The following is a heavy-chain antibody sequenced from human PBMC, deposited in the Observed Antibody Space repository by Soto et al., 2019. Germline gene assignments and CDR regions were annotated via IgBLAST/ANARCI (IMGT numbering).Heavy chain of an antibody. CDR1: GGSISNSYYY. J-gene: IGHJ4*02. CDR3: VRRSDPYGDYFDY. D-gene: IGHD4-17*01. Sequence: ETLSLTCIVSGGSISNSYYYWGWIRQTPGKGLEWIADFYYGGSPYYNPSLESRVTISADASRNHFSLRLNSVTVTDSGVYYCVRRSDPYGDYFDYWGRGTLVTVSS. CDR2: FYYGGSP. V-gene: IGHV4-39*02.